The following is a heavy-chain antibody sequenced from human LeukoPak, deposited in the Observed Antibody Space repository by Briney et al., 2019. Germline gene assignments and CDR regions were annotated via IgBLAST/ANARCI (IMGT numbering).Heavy chain of an antibody. CDR1: GFTFSSYW. V-gene: IGHV3-7*01. CDR3: ARDPDHTLYGSGSHFDY. CDR2: IKQDGSEK. D-gene: IGHD3-10*01. Sequence: GGSLKLSCAASGFTFSSYWMSWVRQAPGKGLEWVANIKQDGSEKYYVDSVKGRFTISRDNAKNSLYLQMNSLRAEDTAVYYCARDPDHTLYGSGSHFDYWGQGTLVTVSS. J-gene: IGHJ4*02.